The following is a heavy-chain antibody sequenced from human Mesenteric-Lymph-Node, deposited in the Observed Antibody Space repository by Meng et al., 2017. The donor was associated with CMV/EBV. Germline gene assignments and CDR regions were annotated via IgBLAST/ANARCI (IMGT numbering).Heavy chain of an antibody. CDR1: GFTFSDYY. J-gene: IGHJ5*02. D-gene: IGHD2-15*01. V-gene: IGHV3-11*04. Sequence: GGSLRLSCAASGFTFSDYYMSWIRQTPGKGLEWVSYISGSGITVYYADSVRGRFTMSRDNAQNSLYLQMHNLRDEDTAEDNCARKGQFVQEDRGWFDPWGQGTLVTVSS. CDR3: ARKGQFVQEDRGWFDP. CDR2: ISGSGITV.